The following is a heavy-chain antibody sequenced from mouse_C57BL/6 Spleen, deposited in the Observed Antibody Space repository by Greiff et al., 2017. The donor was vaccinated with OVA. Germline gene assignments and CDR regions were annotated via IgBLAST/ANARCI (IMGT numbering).Heavy chain of an antibody. CDR2: ISSGSSTI. J-gene: IGHJ3*01. Sequence: EVHLVESGGGLVKPGGSLKLSCAASGFTFSDYGMHWVRQAPEKGLEWVAYISSGSSTIYYADTVKGRFTISRDNAKNTLFLQMTSLRSEDTAMYYCARQGGPAWVAYWGRGTLGTVSA. CDR3: ARQGGPAWVAY. V-gene: IGHV5-17*01. CDR1: GFTFSDYG.